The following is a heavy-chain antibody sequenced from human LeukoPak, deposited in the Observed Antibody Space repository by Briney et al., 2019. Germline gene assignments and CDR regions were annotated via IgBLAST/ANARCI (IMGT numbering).Heavy chain of an antibody. CDR2: ISGSGGST. CDR1: GFTFSSYA. CDR3: ARRVGITGTTGFDH. D-gene: IGHD1-7*01. V-gene: IGHV3-23*01. Sequence: GGYLRLSCAASGFTFSSYAMSWVRQAPGKGLEWVSAISGSGGSTYYADSVKGRFTISRDNSKNTLYLQMNSLRAEDTAVYYCARRVGITGTTGFDHWGQGTLVTVSS. J-gene: IGHJ4*02.